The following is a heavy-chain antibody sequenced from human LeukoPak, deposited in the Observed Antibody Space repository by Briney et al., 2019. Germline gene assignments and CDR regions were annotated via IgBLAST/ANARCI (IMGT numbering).Heavy chain of an antibody. J-gene: IGHJ6*03. D-gene: IGHD3-10*01. CDR2: ISYDGSNK. CDR3: ASAIGSGSYTYYYYYMDV. V-gene: IGHV3-30*03. Sequence: GGSLRLSCAASGFTFSSYGMHWVRQAPGKGLEWVAVISYDGSNKYYADSVKGRFTISRDNSKNTLYLQMNSLRAEDTAVYYCASAIGSGSYTYYYYYMDVWGKGTTVTISS. CDR1: GFTFSSYG.